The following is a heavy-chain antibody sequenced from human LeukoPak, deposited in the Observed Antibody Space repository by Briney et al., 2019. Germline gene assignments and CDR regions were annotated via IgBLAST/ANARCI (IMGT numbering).Heavy chain of an antibody. J-gene: IGHJ4*02. CDR3: ARRGSYFDY. CDR1: GYPFTTYN. V-gene: IGHV1-3*01. Sequence: ASVNVSFTTSGYPFTTYNMHWVRQAPGQRLEWMGWINVGSGNTKYSQKFQGRVTITSDTSASTAYMELSSLRSEDTAVYYCARRGSYFDYWGQGTLVTVSS. CDR2: INVGSGNT. D-gene: IGHD1-26*01.